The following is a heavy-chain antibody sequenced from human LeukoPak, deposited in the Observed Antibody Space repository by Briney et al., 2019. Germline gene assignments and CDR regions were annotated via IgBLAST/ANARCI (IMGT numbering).Heavy chain of an antibody. Sequence: ASVKVSCKASGYTFTGYYMHWVRQAPGQGLEWMGWINPNSGGTNYAQKFQGRVTTTRDTSISTAYMELSRLRSDDTAVYYCARGKYSSSWYGSYFDYWGQGTLVTVSS. CDR1: GYTFTGYY. J-gene: IGHJ4*02. CDR3: ARGKYSSSWYGSYFDY. CDR2: INPNSGGT. D-gene: IGHD6-13*01. V-gene: IGHV1-2*02.